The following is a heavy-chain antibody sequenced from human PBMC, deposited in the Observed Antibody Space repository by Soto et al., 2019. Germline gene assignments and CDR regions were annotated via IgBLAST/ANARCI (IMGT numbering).Heavy chain of an antibody. CDR3: ARHKCQPRMMLGAGIPNDY. V-gene: IGHV3-48*01. Sequence: GGSLSLSCAASGFAFASYSMNRGSQAPGKGLEWVSYITSSSRTMYYADSVKVRFTVSRDNAKNSLDLQTHSLRAQDRAVYFGARHKCQPRMMLGAGIPNDYWCQGT. CDR2: ITSSSRTM. CDR1: GFAFASYS. J-gene: IGHJ4*02. D-gene: IGHD1-26*01.